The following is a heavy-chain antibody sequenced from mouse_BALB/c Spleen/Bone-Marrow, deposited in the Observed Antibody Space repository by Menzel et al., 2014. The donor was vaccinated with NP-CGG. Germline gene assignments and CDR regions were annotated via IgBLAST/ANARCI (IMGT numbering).Heavy chain of an antibody. D-gene: IGHD1-1*01. Sequence: EVHLVESGGGLVQPGGSRKLSCAASGFTFSSFGMHWVRQAPEKGLEWVAYISSGSSTTYYADTVMGRFTISRDNPKNTLFLQMTSLRSEDTAMYYCARSGSSSGYFDYWGQDTTLTVSS. CDR2: ISSGSSTT. CDR3: ARSGSSSGYFDY. CDR1: GFTFSSFG. J-gene: IGHJ2*01. V-gene: IGHV5-17*02.